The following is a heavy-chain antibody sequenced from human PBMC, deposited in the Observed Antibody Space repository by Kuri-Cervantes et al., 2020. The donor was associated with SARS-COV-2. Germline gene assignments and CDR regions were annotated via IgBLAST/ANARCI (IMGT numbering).Heavy chain of an antibody. CDR2: ISTYNGNA. V-gene: IGHV1-18*01. D-gene: IGHD1-14*01. J-gene: IGHJ4*02. CDR3: ARQGTTYLDS. CDR1: GYTFSSRG. Sequence: ASVKVSCKASGYTFSSRGFTWERQVPGQGLEWVGYISTYNGNANYAQNFQGRVTMTTDTPTKTGHMELRRLQPDDTAIYYCARQGTTYLDSWGQGTLVTVSS.